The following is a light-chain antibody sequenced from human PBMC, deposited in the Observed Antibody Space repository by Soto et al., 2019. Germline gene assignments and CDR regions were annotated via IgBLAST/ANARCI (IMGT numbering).Light chain of an antibody. CDR3: QTWGTGVQV. J-gene: IGLJ3*02. CDR2: LNSDGSH. CDR1: SGHSSYA. V-gene: IGLV4-69*01. Sequence: QPVLTQSPSASAPLGASVKLTCTLSSGHSSYAIAWHQQQPEKGPRYLMKLNSDGSHNKGDGIPDRFSGSSSGAERYLTISSLQSEDEADYYCQTWGTGVQVFGGGTKLTVL.